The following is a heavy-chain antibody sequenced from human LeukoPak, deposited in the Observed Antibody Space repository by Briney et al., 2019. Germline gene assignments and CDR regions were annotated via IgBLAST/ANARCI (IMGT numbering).Heavy chain of an antibody. Sequence: GGSLRLSCAASGFTFSSFEMSWVRQAPGKGLEWVSYISSRGSTIYYADSVKGRFTISRENAKNSVYLQMNSLRAEDTAVYYCAGLLWFGELQDYWGQGTLVTVSS. V-gene: IGHV3-48*03. CDR2: ISSRGSTI. J-gene: IGHJ4*02. CDR1: GFTFSSFE. D-gene: IGHD3-10*01. CDR3: AGLLWFGELQDY.